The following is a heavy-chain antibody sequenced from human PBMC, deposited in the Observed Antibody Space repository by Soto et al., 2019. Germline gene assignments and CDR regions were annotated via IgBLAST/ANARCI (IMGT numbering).Heavy chain of an antibody. CDR2: IYYSGST. CDR3: ARAGVVGATALDY. Sequence: SETLSLTCTVSGGSVSNGGYYWSWIRQHPGKGLEWIGYIYYSGSTYYNPSLKSRVTISVDTSKNQFSLKLTSVTAADTAVYYCARAGVVGATALDYWVQGTLVTVSS. V-gene: IGHV4-31*03. J-gene: IGHJ4*02. D-gene: IGHD1-26*01. CDR1: GGSVSNGGYY.